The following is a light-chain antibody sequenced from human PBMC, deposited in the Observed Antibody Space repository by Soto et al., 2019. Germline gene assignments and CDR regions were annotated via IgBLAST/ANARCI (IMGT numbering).Light chain of an antibody. CDR3: MQALQTPLYT. CDR1: QSLLHSNGYNY. CDR2: LGS. J-gene: IGKJ2*01. Sequence: DIVMTQSPLSLPVTPGEPASISCRSSQSLLHSNGYNYLDWYLQKPGQSPQLLIYLGSNRASGVPDRFSGSGSGTDFTLKISRVEAEDVGVSYCMQALQTPLYTFGQGTKLEIK. V-gene: IGKV2-28*01.